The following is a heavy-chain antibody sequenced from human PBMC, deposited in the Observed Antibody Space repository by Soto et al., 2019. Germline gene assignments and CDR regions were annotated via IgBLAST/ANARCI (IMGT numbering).Heavy chain of an antibody. Sequence: PGGSLRLSCAASGFTFSSYWMHWVRQAPGKGLVWVARINSAGSSTNYADSVKGRLTISRDNAKNTVYLQMNSLRDEDTALYYCERGASSGGTHSCDSWGQGSLLNVS. J-gene: IGHJ4*02. CDR1: GFTFSSYW. V-gene: IGHV3-74*01. CDR2: INSAGSST. D-gene: IGHD6-19*01. CDR3: ERGASSGGTHSCDS.